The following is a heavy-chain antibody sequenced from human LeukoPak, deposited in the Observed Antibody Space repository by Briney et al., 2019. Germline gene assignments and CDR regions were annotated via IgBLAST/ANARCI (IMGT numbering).Heavy chain of an antibody. CDR2: ISGSGGST. J-gene: IGHJ4*02. V-gene: IGHV3-23*01. CDR3: AKDMYYDSSGPVFDY. Sequence: GGSLRLSCAAFGFTFSSYAMNWVRQAPGKGLEWVSVISGSGGSTYYADSVKGRFTISRDNSKNTLYLQVNSLRAEDTAVYYCAKDMYYDSSGPVFDYWGQGTLVTVSS. D-gene: IGHD3-22*01. CDR1: GFTFSSYA.